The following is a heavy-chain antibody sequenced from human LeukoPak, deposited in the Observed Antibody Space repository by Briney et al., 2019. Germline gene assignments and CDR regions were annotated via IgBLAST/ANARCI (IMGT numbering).Heavy chain of an antibody. V-gene: IGHV3-74*01. D-gene: IGHD3-10*01. Sequence: GGSLRLSCAASGFTFSSNWMHWVRQAPGKGLVWVSRIDSDGSSTSYADSVKGRFTISRDNAKNTLYLQMNSLRAEDTAVYYCARGLGLVRGVMWTFDIWGQGTMVTVSS. CDR3: ARGLGLVRGVMWTFDI. CDR1: GFTFSSNW. CDR2: IDSDGSST. J-gene: IGHJ3*02.